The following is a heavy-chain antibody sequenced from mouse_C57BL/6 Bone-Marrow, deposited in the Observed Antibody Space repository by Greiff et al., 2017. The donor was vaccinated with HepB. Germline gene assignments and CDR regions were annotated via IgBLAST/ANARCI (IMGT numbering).Heavy chain of an antibody. J-gene: IGHJ3*01. CDR2: IDPANGNT. CDR1: GFNIKDDY. Sequence: VQLQQSGAELVRPGASVKLSCTASGFNIKDDYMHWVKQRPEQGLEWIGWIDPANGNTKYAPKFQGKATITADTSSNTAYLQLSSLTSEDTAIYYCVPTGAWFAYWGQGTLVTVSA. V-gene: IGHV14-4*01. CDR3: VPTGAWFAY. D-gene: IGHD4-1*02.